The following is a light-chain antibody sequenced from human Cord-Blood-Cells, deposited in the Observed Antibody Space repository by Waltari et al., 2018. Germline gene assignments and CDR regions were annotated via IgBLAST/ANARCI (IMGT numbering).Light chain of an antibody. J-gene: IGLJ2*01. V-gene: IGLV2-8*01. CDR1: SSDVGGYNY. CDR2: EVS. CDR3: SSYAGSNNFVV. Sequence: QSALTQPPSASGSPGQAVTISCTGPSSDVGGYNYVSLYQQHPGKAPKLMIYEVSKRPSGVPDRFSGSKSGNTASLTVSGLQAEDEADYYCSSYAGSNNFVVFGGGTKLTVL.